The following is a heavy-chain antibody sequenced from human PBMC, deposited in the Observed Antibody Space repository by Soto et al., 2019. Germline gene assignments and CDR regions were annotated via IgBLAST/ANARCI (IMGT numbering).Heavy chain of an antibody. CDR3: ARDMPYGAVSRAGCDY. CDR1: GVSITGSY. D-gene: IGHD2-2*01. J-gene: IGHJ4*02. V-gene: IGHV4-59*01. Sequence: PSETLSLTCSVSGVSITGSYWSWIRQPPGKTLEWIGYVYHSGTTTYNPSLKSRVSISVDTSKNQFSLRLTSVIAADTAVYYCARDMPYGAVSRAGCDYWGQGIRGTSSS. CDR2: VYHSGTT.